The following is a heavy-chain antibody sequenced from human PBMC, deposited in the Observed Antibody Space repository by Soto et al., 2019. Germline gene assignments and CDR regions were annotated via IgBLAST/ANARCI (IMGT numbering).Heavy chain of an antibody. CDR3: VKIRGRAYPYYYMDV. V-gene: IGHV3-23*01. CDR1: GFTFSTYG. D-gene: IGHD3-10*01. J-gene: IGHJ6*03. Sequence: DVQLLESGGGLVQWGGSLRLSCVTSGFTFSTYGMAWVRQAPGKGLEWVSYGGSGGSRYYAESVKGRFTISRDNSKNTLSLEMNSLRAEDTATYYRVKIRGRAYPYYYMDVWGKGTTVTVSS. CDR2: YGGSGGSR.